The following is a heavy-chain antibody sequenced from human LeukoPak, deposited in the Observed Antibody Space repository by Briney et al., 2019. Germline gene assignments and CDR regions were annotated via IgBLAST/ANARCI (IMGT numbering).Heavy chain of an antibody. CDR2: IKQDGSEK. CDR1: GLSISFYW. D-gene: IGHD5-18*01. Sequence: PGGSLRLSCAASGLSISFYWMRWVRQVPGKGLEWVANIKQDGSEKYYVDSVKGRFTISRDNAKDSLYLQMNSLRVEDTAVYYCSRGGYNYALDFWGQGTLVTVSS. J-gene: IGHJ4*02. CDR3: SRGGYNYALDF. V-gene: IGHV3-7*04.